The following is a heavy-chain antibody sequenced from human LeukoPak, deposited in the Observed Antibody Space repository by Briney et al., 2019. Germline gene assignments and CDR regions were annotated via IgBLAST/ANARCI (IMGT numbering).Heavy chain of an antibody. CDR2: ITTDGSST. CDR1: GFTFSSYW. CDR3: ATGYSGNGVGY. D-gene: IGHD5-12*01. Sequence: GGSLRLSCAASGFTFSSYWMHWVRQPPGKGLVWVSRITTDGSSTTYADSVRGRFTVSRDNAKNTLYLQMNSLRAEDTAVYYCATGYSGNGVGYWGQGTLVTVSS. J-gene: IGHJ4*02. V-gene: IGHV3-74*01.